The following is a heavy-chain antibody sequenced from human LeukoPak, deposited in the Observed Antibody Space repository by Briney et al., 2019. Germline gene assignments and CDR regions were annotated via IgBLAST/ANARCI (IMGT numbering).Heavy chain of an antibody. CDR2: IYSGGST. V-gene: IGHV3-53*01. D-gene: IGHD6-19*01. CDR3: AKELYSSGWYDY. Sequence: PGGSLRLSCAASGFTVSTNYMSWVRRAPGKGLEWVSIIYSGGSTYYADSVKGRFTISRDNSKNTLYLQMNSLRAEDTAVYYCAKELYSSGWYDYWGQGTLVTVSS. CDR1: GFTVSTNY. J-gene: IGHJ4*02.